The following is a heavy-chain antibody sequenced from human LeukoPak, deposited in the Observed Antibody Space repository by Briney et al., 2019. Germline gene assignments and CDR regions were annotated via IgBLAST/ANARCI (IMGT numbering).Heavy chain of an antibody. J-gene: IGHJ4*02. CDR1: GFTFSSYA. CDR3: AKIPHPRIVGAAGYFDY. D-gene: IGHD1-26*01. V-gene: IGHV3-23*01. CDR2: ISANGGTT. Sequence: PGGSLRLSCAASGFTFSSYAMTWVRQAPGKGLEWVSAISANGGTTYYADSVKGRFTISRDNSKNTLYLQMNSLRAGDTAVYYCAKIPHPRIVGAAGYFDYWGQGTLVTVSS.